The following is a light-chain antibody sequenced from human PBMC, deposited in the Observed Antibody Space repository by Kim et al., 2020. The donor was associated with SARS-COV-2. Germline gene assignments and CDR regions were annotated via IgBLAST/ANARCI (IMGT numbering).Light chain of an antibody. CDR3: SSYGGSNNLYV. V-gene: IGLV2-8*01. CDR2: EVS. J-gene: IGLJ1*01. Sequence: QSALTQPPSASGSPGQSVTISCTGTSSDVGGYNYVSWYQQHPGKAPKLMIYEVSKRPSGVPDCFSGSKSGNTASLTVSGLQAEDEADYYCSSYGGSNNLYVFGTGTKVTVL. CDR1: SSDVGGYNY.